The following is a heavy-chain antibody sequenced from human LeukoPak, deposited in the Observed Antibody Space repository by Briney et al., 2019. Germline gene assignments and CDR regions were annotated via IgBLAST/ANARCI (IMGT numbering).Heavy chain of an antibody. CDR2: IYHSGST. V-gene: IGHV4-30-2*01. Sequence: SETLSLTCAVSGGSISSGGYSWSWIRQPPGKGLEWIGYIYHSGSTYYNPSPKSRVTISVDRSKNQFSLKLSSVTAADTAVYYCASIFSGWDDYWGQGTLVTVSS. D-gene: IGHD6-19*01. CDR3: ASIFSGWDDY. J-gene: IGHJ4*02. CDR1: GGSISSGGYS.